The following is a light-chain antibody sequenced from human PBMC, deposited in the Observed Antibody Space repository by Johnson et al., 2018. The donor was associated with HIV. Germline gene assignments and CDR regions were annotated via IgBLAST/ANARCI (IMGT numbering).Light chain of an antibody. J-gene: IGLJ1*01. Sequence: QAVLTQPPSVSAAPGQKVTISCYGSSSNIGNNYVSWYQQLPGTAPKLLIYDNNKRPSGIPDRFSGSKSGTSATLGITGLQTGDEADYYCGTWDSSLTLYVFGTGTKVTVL. CDR3: GTWDSSLTLYV. CDR2: DNN. V-gene: IGLV1-51*01. CDR1: SSNIGNNY.